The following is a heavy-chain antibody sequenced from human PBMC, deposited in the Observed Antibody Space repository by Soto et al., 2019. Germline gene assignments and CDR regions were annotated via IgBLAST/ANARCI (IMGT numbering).Heavy chain of an antibody. CDR3: ARPPFCAFSSSCSRSQFYGMDV. CDR1: GFTFNRYW. J-gene: IGHJ6*02. V-gene: IGHV3-7*01. CDR2: IKEDGSAQ. Sequence: WSLRLPCVASGFTFNRYWMSWVRQAPGKGLEWVADIKEDGSAQYSVDSVKGRFAISRDNAKNSVYLQMNSLRPEDTAVYYRARPPFCAFSSSCSRSQFYGMDVWGQGATVTVSS. D-gene: IGHD6-19*01.